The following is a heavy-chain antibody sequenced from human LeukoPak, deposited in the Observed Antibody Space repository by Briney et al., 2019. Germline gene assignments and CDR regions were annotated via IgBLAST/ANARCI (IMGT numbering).Heavy chain of an antibody. CDR3: ASQTIAVAGTTPSFDY. J-gene: IGHJ4*02. CDR1: GGSISSSSYY. V-gene: IGHV4-39*07. CDR2: IYYSGST. D-gene: IGHD6-19*01. Sequence: PSETLSLTCTVSGGSISSSSYYWGWIRQPPGKGLEWIGSIYYSGSTYYNPSLKSRVTISVDTSKNQFSLKLSSVTAADTAVYYCASQTIAVAGTTPSFDYWGQGTLVTVSS.